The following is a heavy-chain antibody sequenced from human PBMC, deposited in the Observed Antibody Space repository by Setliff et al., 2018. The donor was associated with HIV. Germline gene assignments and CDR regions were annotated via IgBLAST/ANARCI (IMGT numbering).Heavy chain of an antibody. J-gene: IGHJ4*02. CDR1: GFTFTDYW. CDR3: ARLPQDVRSSIDF. CDR2: INVDGSSI. V-gene: IGHV3-74*01. D-gene: IGHD6-6*01. Sequence: GSLRLSCAPSGFTFTDYWMHWVRQVPGQGLVWVSRINVDGSSISYADSVKGRFTISRDNAKNTLFLQMNSLRAEDTAVYYCARLPQDVRSSIDFWGQGTLVTVSS.